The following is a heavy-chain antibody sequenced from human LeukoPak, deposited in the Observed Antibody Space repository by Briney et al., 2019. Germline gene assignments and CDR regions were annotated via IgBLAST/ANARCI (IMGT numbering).Heavy chain of an antibody. Sequence: PSETLSLTCSVSGGSISSSSYYWGWIRQRPGKGLEWIGSIYYSGSTYYNPSLKSRVTISVDTSKNQFSLKLSSVTDADTAVYYCARRGYSYGYNWFDPWGQGTLVTVSS. CDR3: ARRGYSYGYNWFDP. D-gene: IGHD5-18*01. J-gene: IGHJ5*02. V-gene: IGHV4-39*01. CDR2: IYYSGST. CDR1: GGSISSSSYY.